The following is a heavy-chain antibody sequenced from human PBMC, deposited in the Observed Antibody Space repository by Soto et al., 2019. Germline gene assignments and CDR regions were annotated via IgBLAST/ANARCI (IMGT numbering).Heavy chain of an antibody. CDR2: IIPIFGTA. J-gene: IGHJ6*02. CDR3: ARDLYDSTLYYGMDV. Sequence: SVKVSCKASGGTFSSYAISWVRQAPGQGLEWMGGIIPIFGTANYVQKFQGRVTITADESTSTAYMELSSLRSEDTAVYYCARDLYDSTLYYGMDVWGQGTTVTVSS. V-gene: IGHV1-69*13. D-gene: IGHD3-22*01. CDR1: GGTFSSYA.